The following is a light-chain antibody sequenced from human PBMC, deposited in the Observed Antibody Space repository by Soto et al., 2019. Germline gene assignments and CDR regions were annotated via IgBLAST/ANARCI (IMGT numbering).Light chain of an antibody. J-gene: IGKJ2*01. V-gene: IGKV1-6*01. Sequence: AIQMTQSPSSLSASVGDRVTITCRASQDIRKDLAWYQQKRGKAPQILIYGASTLQTGVASGFSGSGSATDFTLTISSLQPEDSAAYYCLQDYNYPFTFGQGTKVDIK. CDR2: GAS. CDR1: QDIRKD. CDR3: LQDYNYPFT.